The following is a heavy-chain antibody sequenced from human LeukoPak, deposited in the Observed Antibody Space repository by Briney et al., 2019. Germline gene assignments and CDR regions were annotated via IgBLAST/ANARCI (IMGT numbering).Heavy chain of an antibody. J-gene: IGHJ4*02. D-gene: IGHD4-17*01. V-gene: IGHV4-61*02. CDR1: GGSISSGSYY. Sequence: PSQTLSLTCTVSGGSISSGSYYWSWIRQPAGKGLEWIGRIYTSGSTNYNPSLKSRVTISVDTSKNQFSLKLSSVTAADTAVYYCARDGGLSNEGDYGLDYWGQGTLVTVSS. CDR3: ARDGGLSNEGDYGLDY. CDR2: IYTSGST.